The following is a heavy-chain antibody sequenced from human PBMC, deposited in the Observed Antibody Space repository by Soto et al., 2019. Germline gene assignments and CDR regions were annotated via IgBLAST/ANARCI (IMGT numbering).Heavy chain of an antibody. CDR2: IIPIFGTA. CDR1: GGTFSSYA. Sequence: ASVKVSCKASGGTFSSYAISWVRQAPGQGLEWMGGIIPIFGTANYAQKFQGRVTITADESTSTAYMELSSLRSEDTAVYYCARDTRDPSYGMDVWGQGTTVTVSS. J-gene: IGHJ6*02. V-gene: IGHV1-69*13. CDR3: ARDTRDPSYGMDV.